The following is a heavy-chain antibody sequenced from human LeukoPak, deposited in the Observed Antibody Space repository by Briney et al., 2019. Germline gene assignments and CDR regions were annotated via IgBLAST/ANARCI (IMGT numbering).Heavy chain of an antibody. J-gene: IGHJ6*03. CDR3: ARASYCGGDCYSWLYYYYYMDV. CDR1: GFTFDDYA. V-gene: IGHV3-43D*03. CDR2: ISWDGGST. Sequence: SGGSLRLSCAASGFTFDDYAMHWVRQAPGKGLEWVSLISWDGGSTYYADSVKGRFTISRDNAKNSLYLQMNSLRAEDTAVYYCARASYCGGDCYSWLYYYYYMDVWGKGTTVTVSS. D-gene: IGHD2-21*01.